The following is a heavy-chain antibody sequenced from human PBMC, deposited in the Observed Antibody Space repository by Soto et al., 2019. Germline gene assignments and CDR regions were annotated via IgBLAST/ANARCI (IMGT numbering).Heavy chain of an antibody. J-gene: IGHJ6*02. CDR3: ARDLEYYDILTGRYYYYYYGMDV. D-gene: IGHD3-9*01. CDR2: INAGNGNT. V-gene: IGHV1-3*01. Sequence: ASVKVSCKASGYTFTSYSMHWVLQAPGQRLEWMGWINAGNGNTKYSQKFQGRVTITRDTSASTAYMELSSLRSEDTAVYYCARDLEYYDILTGRYYYYYYGMDVWGQGTTVTVSS. CDR1: GYTFTSYS.